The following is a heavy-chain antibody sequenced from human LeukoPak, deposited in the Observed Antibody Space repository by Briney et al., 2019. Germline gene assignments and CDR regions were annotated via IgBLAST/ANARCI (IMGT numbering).Heavy chain of an antibody. J-gene: IGHJ4*02. Sequence: SETLSLTCAVSGGSFSGYYWSWIRQPPGKGLEWIGEINHSGSTNYNPSLKSRVTISVDTSKNQFSLKLSSVTAADTAVYYCARGQGFGSSWYYYWGQGTLVTVSS. D-gene: IGHD6-13*01. CDR3: ARGQGFGSSWYYY. CDR2: INHSGST. V-gene: IGHV4-34*01. CDR1: GGSFSGYY.